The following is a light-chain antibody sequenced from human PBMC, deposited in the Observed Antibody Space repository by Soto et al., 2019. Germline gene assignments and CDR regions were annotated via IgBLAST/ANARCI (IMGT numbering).Light chain of an antibody. CDR1: SRDVGGYNY. Sequence: QSALTQPASVSGSPGQSITISCTGTSRDVGGYNYVSWYQQHPGKAPKLMIYEVTKWPSGVSNRFSGSKSGNTASLTISGLQAEDEADYYCSSYTSIGTVLFGGGTKLTVL. J-gene: IGLJ2*01. CDR2: EVT. V-gene: IGLV2-14*01. CDR3: SSYTSIGTVL.